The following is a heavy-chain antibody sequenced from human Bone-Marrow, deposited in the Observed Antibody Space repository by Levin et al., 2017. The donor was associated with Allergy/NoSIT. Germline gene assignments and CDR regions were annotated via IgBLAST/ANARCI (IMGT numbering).Heavy chain of an antibody. CDR2: IYPADSDI. CDR1: GFGFGSDW. V-gene: IGHV5-51*01. CDR3: ARSMGRSYYFYYYALDV. Sequence: GGSLILSCKASGFGFGSDWIAWLRQMPGTGLGLMGLIYPADSDIRYSPSFQGHVTISADTSIRTAYLQWSSLKASDTAVYYCARSMGRSYYFYYYALDVWGQGTTVTVSS. D-gene: IGHD1-26*01. J-gene: IGHJ6*02.